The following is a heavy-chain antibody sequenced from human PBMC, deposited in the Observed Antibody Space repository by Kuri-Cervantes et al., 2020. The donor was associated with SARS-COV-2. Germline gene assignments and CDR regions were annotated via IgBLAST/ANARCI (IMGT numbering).Heavy chain of an antibody. CDR1: GGSFSGYY. CDR2: INHSGST. CDR3: ASNPVLRSFDSLVRGDYYYYALDV. Sequence: ESLKISCAVYGGSFSGYYWSWIRQPPGKGLEWIGEINHSGSTNYNPSLKSRVTISVDTSKNQFSLKLSSVTAADTAVYYCASNPVLRSFDSLVRGDYYYYALDVWGQGTTVTVSS. V-gene: IGHV4-34*01. J-gene: IGHJ6*02. D-gene: IGHD3-9*01.